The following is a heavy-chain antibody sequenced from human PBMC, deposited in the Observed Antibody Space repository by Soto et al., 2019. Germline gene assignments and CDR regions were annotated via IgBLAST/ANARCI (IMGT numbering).Heavy chain of an antibody. V-gene: IGHV3-30-3*01. CDR1: GFTFSSYA. CDR3: ARDRAYSCFDY. J-gene: IGHJ4*02. D-gene: IGHD5-18*01. CDR2: ISYDGSNK. Sequence: QPGGSLRLSCAASGFTFSSYAMHWVRQAPGKGLEWVAVISYDGSNKYYADSVKGRFTISRDNSKNTLYLQMNSLTGDDTAVYFCARDRAYSCFDYWGLGTLITVSS.